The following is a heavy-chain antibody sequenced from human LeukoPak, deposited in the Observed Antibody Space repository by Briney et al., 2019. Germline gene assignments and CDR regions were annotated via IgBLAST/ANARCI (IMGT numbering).Heavy chain of an antibody. D-gene: IGHD1-26*01. Sequence: GGSLRLSCAASGFTFSSYGMHWVRQAPGKGLEWVAVISYDGSNKYYADSVKGRFTISRDNSKNTLYLQMNSLRAEDTAVYYCARGRLGYSGSYIFDYWGQGTLVTVYS. V-gene: IGHV3-30*03. CDR3: ARGRLGYSGSYIFDY. CDR1: GFTFSSYG. J-gene: IGHJ4*02. CDR2: ISYDGSNK.